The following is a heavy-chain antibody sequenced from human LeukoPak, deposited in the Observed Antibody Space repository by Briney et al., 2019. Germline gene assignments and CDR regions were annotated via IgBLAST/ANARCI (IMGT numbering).Heavy chain of an antibody. CDR3: AVGAGYCSSTSCYINYFDY. D-gene: IGHD2-2*02. Sequence: GASVKVSCKASGGTFSSYAISWVRQAPGQGLEWMGGIIPIFGTANYAQKFQGRVTITTDESTSTAYMELSSLRSEDTAVCYCAVGAGYCSSTSCYINYFDYWGQGTLVTVSS. V-gene: IGHV1-69*05. CDR2: IIPIFGTA. J-gene: IGHJ4*02. CDR1: GGTFSSYA.